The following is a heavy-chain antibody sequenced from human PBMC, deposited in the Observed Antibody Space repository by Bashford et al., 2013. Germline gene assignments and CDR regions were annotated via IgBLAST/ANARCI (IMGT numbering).Heavy chain of an antibody. Sequence: VASVKVSCKTSGYTFTTYPITWVRQAPGQGLEWMGWISAKNGNRKFAENLQGRITLTTDTSTNTAYMELETLTSGDTAIYYCARGVGAFSAWGQGTLVTGLL. D-gene: IGHD3-10*01. CDR2: ISAKNGNR. CDR3: ARGVGAFSA. J-gene: IGHJ1*01. V-gene: IGHV1-18*01. CDR1: GYTFTTYP.